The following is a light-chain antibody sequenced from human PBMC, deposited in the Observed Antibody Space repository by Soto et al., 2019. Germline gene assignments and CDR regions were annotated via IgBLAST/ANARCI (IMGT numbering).Light chain of an antibody. J-gene: IGLJ2*01. Sequence: QSALTQPASVSGSPGQSITISCTGTSSDVGGYNYVSWYQQHPGKAPKLMIYEVSNRPSGVSSRFSGSKSGNTASLTISGLHAEDEADYYCGSYTTSHVIFGGGTKLTVL. CDR1: SSDVGGYNY. CDR2: EVS. V-gene: IGLV2-14*01. CDR3: GSYTTSHVI.